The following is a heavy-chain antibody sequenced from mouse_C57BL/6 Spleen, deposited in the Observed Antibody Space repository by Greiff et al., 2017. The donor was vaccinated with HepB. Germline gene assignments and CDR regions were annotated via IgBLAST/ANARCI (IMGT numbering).Heavy chain of an antibody. CDR2: INPSSGYT. Sequence: QVQLQQSGAELAKPGASVKLSCKASGYTFTSYWMHWVKQRPGQGLEWIGYINPSSGYTKYNQKFKDKATLTADKSSSTAYMQLSSLTYEDSAVYYCAREIYGYDGYFDVWGTGTTVTVSS. CDR3: AREIYGYDGYFDV. J-gene: IGHJ1*03. D-gene: IGHD2-2*01. CDR1: GYTFTSYW. V-gene: IGHV1-7*01.